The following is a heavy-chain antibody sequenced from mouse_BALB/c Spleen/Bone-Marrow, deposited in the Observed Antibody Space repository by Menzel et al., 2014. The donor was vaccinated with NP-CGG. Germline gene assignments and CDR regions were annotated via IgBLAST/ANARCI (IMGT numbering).Heavy chain of an antibody. J-gene: IGHJ4*01. D-gene: IGHD2-10*02. V-gene: IGHV5-9-3*01. CDR3: ARRYGNYGAMDY. CDR1: GFTFSSNA. CDR2: ISSGGSYI. Sequence: DVHLVESGGGLVKPGGSLKLSCAASGFTFSSNAMSWVCQTPEKRLEWVATISSGGSYIYYPDSVKGRFTISRDNAKNTLYLQMSSLRSEDTAMYYCARRYGNYGAMDYWGQGTSVTVSS.